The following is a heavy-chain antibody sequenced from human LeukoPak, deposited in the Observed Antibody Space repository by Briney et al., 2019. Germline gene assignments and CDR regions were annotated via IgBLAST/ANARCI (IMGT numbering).Heavy chain of an antibody. CDR1: GYTFTGYY. D-gene: IGHD3-22*01. J-gene: IGHJ4*02. V-gene: IGHV1-2*02. CDR3: ARGRGYYDSSGYFDY. Sequence: ASVKVSCKASGYTFTGYYMHWVRQAPGQGLEWMGGINPNSGGTNYAQKFQGRVTMTRDTSISTAYMELSRLRSDDTAVYYCARGRGYYDSSGYFDYWGQGTLVTVSS. CDR2: INPNSGGT.